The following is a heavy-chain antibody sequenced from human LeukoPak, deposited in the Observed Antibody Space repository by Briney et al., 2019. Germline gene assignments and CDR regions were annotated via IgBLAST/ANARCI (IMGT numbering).Heavy chain of an antibody. CDR3: ARDDGYCSSTSCSDAFDI. J-gene: IGHJ3*02. CDR1: GGSISSYY. CDR2: IYYSGST. D-gene: IGHD2-2*01. Sequence: SETLSLTCTVSGGSISSYYWSWIRQPPGKGLEWIGYIYYSGSTNYNPSLKSRVTISVDTSKNQFSLKLNSVTAADTAVYYCARDDGYCSSTSCSDAFDIWGQGTMVTVSS. V-gene: IGHV4-59*01.